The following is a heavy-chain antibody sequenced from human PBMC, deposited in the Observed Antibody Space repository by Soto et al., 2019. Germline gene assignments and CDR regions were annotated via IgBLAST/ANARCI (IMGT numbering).Heavy chain of an antibody. CDR1: GFTFSNAW. D-gene: IGHD3-3*02. V-gene: IGHV3-15*01. J-gene: IGHJ5*02. CDR2: IKSKTDGGTT. Sequence: GGSLRLSCAASGFTFSNAWMSWVRQAPGKGLEWVGRIKSKTDGGTTDYAAPVKGRFTISRDDSKNTLYLQMNSLKTEDTAVYYCTTCLLGSSLFEEPFDPWGQGTLVTVSS. CDR3: TTCLLGSSLFEEPFDP.